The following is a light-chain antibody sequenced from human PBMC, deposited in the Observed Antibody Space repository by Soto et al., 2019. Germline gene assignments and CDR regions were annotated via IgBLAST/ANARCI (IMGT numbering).Light chain of an antibody. V-gene: IGKV2-28*01. CDR1: QSLLHSNGYNY. CDR3: QQYGSSGT. J-gene: IGKJ1*01. CDR2: LAS. Sequence: DIVMTQSPLSLPVTPGEPASISCRSSQSLLHSNGYNYLDWFLQKPGQSPQLLIYLASNRASGVPDRFSGSGSGTDFTLTISRLEPEDFAVYYCQQYGSSGTFGQGTKVDI.